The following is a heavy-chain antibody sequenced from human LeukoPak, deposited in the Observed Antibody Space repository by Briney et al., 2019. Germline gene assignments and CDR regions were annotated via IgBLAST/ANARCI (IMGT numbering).Heavy chain of an antibody. J-gene: IGHJ4*02. V-gene: IGHV1-2*02. Sequence: ASVKVSCKASGYTFTGYYMRWVRQAPGQGLEWMGWINPNSGGTNYAQKFQGRVTMTRDTSTSTAYMELSRLRSEDTAGSYCARVVVNGGDYFDYWGQGTLVTVSS. CDR1: GYTFTGYY. CDR3: ARVVVNGGDYFDY. CDR2: INPNSGGT. D-gene: IGHD2-15*01.